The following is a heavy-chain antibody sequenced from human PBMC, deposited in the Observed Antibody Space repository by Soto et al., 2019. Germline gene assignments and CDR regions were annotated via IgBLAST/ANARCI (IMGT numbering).Heavy chain of an antibody. CDR3: ARVPLGTEDDAFDI. Sequence: GWSLRLSCAASGFTFSSYSMNWVRQAPGKGLEWVSSISSSSSYIYYADSVKGRFTISRDNAKNSLYLQMNSLRAEDTAVYYCARVPLGTEDDAFDIWGQGTMVTVSS. D-gene: IGHD1-26*01. V-gene: IGHV3-21*01. CDR2: ISSSSSYI. J-gene: IGHJ3*02. CDR1: GFTFSSYS.